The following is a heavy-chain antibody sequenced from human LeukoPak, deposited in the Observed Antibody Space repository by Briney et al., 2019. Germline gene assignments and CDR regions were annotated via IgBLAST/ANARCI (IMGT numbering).Heavy chain of an antibody. CDR1: GGSISSGSYY. Sequence: PSETLSLTCTVSGGSISSGSYYWSWIRQPAGKGLERIGRIYTSGSTNYNPSLKSRVTISVDTSKNQFSLKLSSVTAADTAVYYCANSPTGLTGTTGANWGQGTLVTVSS. V-gene: IGHV4-61*02. D-gene: IGHD1-7*01. CDR3: ANSPTGLTGTTGAN. J-gene: IGHJ4*02. CDR2: IYTSGST.